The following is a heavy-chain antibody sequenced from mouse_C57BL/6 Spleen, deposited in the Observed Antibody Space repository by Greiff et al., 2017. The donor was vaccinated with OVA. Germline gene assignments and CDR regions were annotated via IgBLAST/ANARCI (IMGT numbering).Heavy chain of an antibody. CDR3: ARQDYEYEGNYFDC. CDR1: GFTFSSYG. CDR2: ISSGGSYT. J-gene: IGHJ2*01. Sequence: EVKLMESGGDLVKPGGSLKLSCAASGFTFSSYGMSWVRQTPDKRLEWVATISSGGSYTYYPDSVKGRFTISRDNAKNTMYLKMSSLKSEDTAMYYCARQDYEYEGNYFDCWGQGTTLTVSS. D-gene: IGHD2-4*01. V-gene: IGHV5-6*01.